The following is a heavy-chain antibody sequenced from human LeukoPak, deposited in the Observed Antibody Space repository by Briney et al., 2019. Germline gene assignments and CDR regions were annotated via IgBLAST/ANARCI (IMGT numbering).Heavy chain of an antibody. CDR2: INPNSGGT. D-gene: IGHD3-10*02. CDR3: ARGRKPFSGTAIYSGNWFDP. J-gene: IGHJ5*02. CDR1: GYTFTGYY. V-gene: IGHV1-2*02. Sequence: ASVKVSCKASGYTFTGYYMHWVRQAPGQGLEWMGWINPNSGGTNYAQKFQGRVTMTRDTSISTAHMELSRLRSDDTAVYYCARGRKPFSGTAIYSGNWFDPWGQGTLVTVSS.